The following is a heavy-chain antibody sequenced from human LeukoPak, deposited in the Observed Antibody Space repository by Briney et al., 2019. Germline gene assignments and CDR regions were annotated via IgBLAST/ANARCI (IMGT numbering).Heavy chain of an antibody. CDR2: IYTSGST. CDR1: GGSISSGSYY. J-gene: IGHJ6*03. Sequence: PSETLSLTCTVSGGSISSGSYYWSWIRQPAGKGLEWIGRIYTSGSTNYNPSLKSRVTVSVDTSKNQFSLKLSSVTAADTAVYYCARDPVMYSSSSQGYYYYMDVWGKGTTVTVSS. D-gene: IGHD6-6*01. CDR3: ARDPVMYSSSSQGYYYYMDV. V-gene: IGHV4-61*02.